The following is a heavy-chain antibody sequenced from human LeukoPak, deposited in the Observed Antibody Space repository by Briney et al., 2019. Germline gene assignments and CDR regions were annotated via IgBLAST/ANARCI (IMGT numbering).Heavy chain of an antibody. CDR3: ARAFDYGGSPFDY. D-gene: IGHD4-23*01. Sequence: ASVKISCKASGYSFTGYYMHWVRQAPGQGLEWMGWINPDSGCTNYAQKFQGRVTVTRDTSITTAYMELTRLRPDDTAMYYCARAFDYGGSPFDYWGREPWLQSPQ. V-gene: IGHV1-2*02. CDR1: GYSFTGYY. J-gene: IGHJ4*02. CDR2: INPDSGCT.